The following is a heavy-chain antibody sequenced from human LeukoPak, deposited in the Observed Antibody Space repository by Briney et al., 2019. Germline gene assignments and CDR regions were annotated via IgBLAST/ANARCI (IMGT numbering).Heavy chain of an antibody. CDR2: ISSSGRII. V-gene: IGHV3-11*01. Sequence: GGSLRLSCAASGFTFSDYYMSWIRQAPGKGLEWVSYISSSGRIIYYADSVKGRFTISRDNAKNSLFLQMNSLRAEDTAVYYCASVHYYGMEVWGQGTTITVSS. J-gene: IGHJ6*02. CDR1: GFTFSDYY. CDR3: ASVHYYGMEV. D-gene: IGHD2-8*01.